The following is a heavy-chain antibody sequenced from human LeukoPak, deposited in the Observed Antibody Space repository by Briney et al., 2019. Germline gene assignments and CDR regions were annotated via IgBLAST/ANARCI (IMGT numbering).Heavy chain of an antibody. CDR2: IIPIFGTA. Sequence: GASVKVSCKSSGGTFSSYAISWVRQAPGQGLEWMRGIIPIFGTASYAQKFQGRVTITADESTSTAYMELSSLRSEDTAVYYCARGGYCSATNCYAGDYWGRGTLVTVSS. CDR1: GGTFSSYA. V-gene: IGHV1-69*13. D-gene: IGHD2-2*01. J-gene: IGHJ4*02. CDR3: ARGGYCSATNCYAGDY.